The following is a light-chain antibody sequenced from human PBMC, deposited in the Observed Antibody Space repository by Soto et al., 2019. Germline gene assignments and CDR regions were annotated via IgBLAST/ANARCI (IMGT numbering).Light chain of an antibody. CDR2: EDN. V-gene: IGLV2-23*01. J-gene: IGLJ1*01. CDR1: SSDVGSYNL. Sequence: QSALTQPASVSGSPGQSITISCTGTSSDVGSYNLISWYQQHPGKATKIMIYEDNKRPSGVSNNFSGSKSGNTASLTISWLQAEDEADYYCCSYAGSSTYVFGTGTKVTV. CDR3: CSYAGSSTYV.